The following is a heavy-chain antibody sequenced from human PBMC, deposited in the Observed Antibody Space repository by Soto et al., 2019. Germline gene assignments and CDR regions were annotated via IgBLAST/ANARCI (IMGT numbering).Heavy chain of an antibody. CDR1: GFTFSSYW. CDR2: INSDGSST. Sequence: VGSLRLSCAASGFTFSSYWMHWVRQAPGKGLVWVSRINSDGSSTSYADSVKGRFTISRDNAKNTLYLQMNSLRAEDTAVYYCAREGPGWGGMDVCGQRTTVTVSS. D-gene: IGHD3-16*01. V-gene: IGHV3-74*01. CDR3: AREGPGWGGMDV. J-gene: IGHJ6*02.